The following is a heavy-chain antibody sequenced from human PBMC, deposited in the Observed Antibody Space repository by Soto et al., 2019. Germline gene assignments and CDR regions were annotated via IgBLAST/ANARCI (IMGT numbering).Heavy chain of an antibody. V-gene: IGHV3-9*01. Sequence: EVLLVESGGGLVQPGRSLRLSCAASGFTFHDYAMHWVRQAPGKGLEWVSGINWNSGNIDYADSVKGRFTISRDNAKNSLYLQMNSLRAEDTAVYYCAKDAYPGAYWYFDLWGRGTLVIVSS. CDR1: GFTFHDYA. CDR3: AKDAYPGAYWYFDL. J-gene: IGHJ2*01. CDR2: INWNSGNI. D-gene: IGHD7-27*01.